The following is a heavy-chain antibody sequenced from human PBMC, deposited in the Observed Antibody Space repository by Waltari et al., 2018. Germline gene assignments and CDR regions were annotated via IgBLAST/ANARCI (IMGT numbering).Heavy chain of an antibody. V-gene: IGHV3-30*04. D-gene: IGHD2-2*01. CDR3: ARDYCDRTNCHGMDV. Sequence: QVQLLESGGGVVQPGRSLRLSCAASESPFSSYPMHWVRQAPGKGLEWVSVSSYNARNIYYVDSVKGRFTISRDNSKKTLFLQMNSLRDEDTAIYYCARDYCDRTNCHGMDVWGQGTAVTVSS. CDR2: SSYNARNI. CDR1: ESPFSSYP. J-gene: IGHJ6*02.